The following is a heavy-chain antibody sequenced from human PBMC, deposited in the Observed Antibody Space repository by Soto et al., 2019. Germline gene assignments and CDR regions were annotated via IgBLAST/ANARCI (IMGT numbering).Heavy chain of an antibody. CDR2: IYHSGST. V-gene: IGHV4-30-2*01. CDR1: NGSRSSCGYS. D-gene: IGHD2-2*01. Sequence: SETCGVGNGSRSSCGYSRSWIRQPPGKGLEWIGYIYHSGSTYYNPSLKSRVTISVDRSKNQFSLKLSSVSVSETTVYYSSNRTALGRWGHGTPVTVSS. J-gene: IGHJ4*01. CDR3: SNRTALGR.